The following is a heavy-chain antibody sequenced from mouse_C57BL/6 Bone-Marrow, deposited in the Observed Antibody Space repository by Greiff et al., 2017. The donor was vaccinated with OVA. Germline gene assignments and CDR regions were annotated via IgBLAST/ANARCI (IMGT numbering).Heavy chain of an antibody. Sequence: EVQRVESGPELVKPGASVKMSCKASGYTFTDYNMHWVKQSHGKSLEWIGYINPNNGGTSYNQKFKGKATLTVNKSSSTAYMELRSLTSEDSAVYYCARWGLLWSMDYWGQGTSVTVSS. D-gene: IGHD2-10*01. CDR1: GYTFTDYN. CDR3: ARWGLLWSMDY. CDR2: INPNNGGT. J-gene: IGHJ4*01. V-gene: IGHV1-22*01.